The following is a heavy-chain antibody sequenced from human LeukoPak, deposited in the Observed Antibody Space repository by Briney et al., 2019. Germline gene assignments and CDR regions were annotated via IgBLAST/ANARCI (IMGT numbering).Heavy chain of an antibody. V-gene: IGHV3-9*01. J-gene: IGHJ4*02. CDR1: GFTFDDYA. CDR3: AKDLELRRFLGYFDY. Sequence: GGSLRLSCAASGFTFDDYAMHWVRQAPGKGLEWVSGISWNSGSIGYADSVKGRFTISRDNARNSLYLQMNTLRPEDTAFHYCAKDLELRRFLGYFDYWGQGTLVTVSS. CDR2: ISWNSGSI. D-gene: IGHD1-26*01.